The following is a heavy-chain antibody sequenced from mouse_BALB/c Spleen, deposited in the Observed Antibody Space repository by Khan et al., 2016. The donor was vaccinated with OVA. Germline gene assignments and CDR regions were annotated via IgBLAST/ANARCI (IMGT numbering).Heavy chain of an antibody. CDR1: GFSLSRYS. CDR2: IWSGGST. J-gene: IGHJ1*01. V-gene: IGHV2-6-4*01. Sequence: QVQLKESGPGLVAPSQSLSITCTVSGFSLSRYSVYWVRQPPGKGLEWLGMIWSGGSTDYNSALKSRLSIRKDNSKSQVFLKMNSLQSDDTAMYDGVRNRDGGSYWDFDVWGAGTTVTVSA. D-gene: IGHD3-3*01. CDR3: VRNRDGGSYWDFDV.